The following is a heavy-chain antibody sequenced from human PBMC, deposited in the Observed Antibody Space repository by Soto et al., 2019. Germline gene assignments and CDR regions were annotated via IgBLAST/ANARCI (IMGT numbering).Heavy chain of an antibody. V-gene: IGHV3-23*01. Sequence: WWSLRLSCAASVFIFDNFGMSWFRQAPGKGLEWISSISGSGFKKYYADSVKGRFTISRDNSKSTVYLELNNLSAEDTAVYHCAKNQGVELVPLATVDWFDPWGQGSVVTVSS. D-gene: IGHD1-26*01. J-gene: IGHJ5*02. CDR3: AKNQGVELVPLATVDWFDP. CDR2: ISGSGFKK. CDR1: VFIFDNFG.